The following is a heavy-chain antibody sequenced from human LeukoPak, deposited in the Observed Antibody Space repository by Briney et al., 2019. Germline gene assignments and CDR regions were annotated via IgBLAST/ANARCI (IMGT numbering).Heavy chain of an antibody. Sequence: SETLSLTCAVYGGSFSGYYWSWIRQPPGKGLEWIGEINHSGSTNYSPSLKSRVTISVDTSKNQFSLKLSSVTAADTAVYYCARAFKRYCSGGSCRDYWGQGTLVTVSS. J-gene: IGHJ4*02. CDR2: INHSGST. D-gene: IGHD2-15*01. CDR1: GGSFSGYY. CDR3: ARAFKRYCSGGSCRDY. V-gene: IGHV4-34*01.